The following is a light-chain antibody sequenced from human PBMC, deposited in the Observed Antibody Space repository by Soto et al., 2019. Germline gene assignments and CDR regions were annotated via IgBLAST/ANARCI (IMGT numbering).Light chain of an antibody. CDR2: EDS. V-gene: IGLV2-23*01. CDR3: CSYAGSSSWV. Sequence: QSVLTQPASVSGSPGQSITISCTGTSSDVGSYNLVSWYQHHRGKAPKVIIYEDSKRPSGASNRFSGSKSDNTASLTISGLQAEDEADYYCCSYAGSSSWVFGGGTQLTVL. CDR1: SSDVGSYNL. J-gene: IGLJ2*01.